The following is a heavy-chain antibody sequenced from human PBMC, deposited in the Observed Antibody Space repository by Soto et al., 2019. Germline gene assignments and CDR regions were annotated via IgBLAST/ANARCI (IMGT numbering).Heavy chain of an antibody. J-gene: IGHJ5*02. CDR1: GGTFNSYD. Sequence: QVQLVQSGAEVKKPGSSMKVSCKASGGTFNSYDINWVRQAPGQGLEWMGGIIPIVETPKYAQKFQGRVTITADESTNTGHIGVGRLGSEDTAIDYCSRPSRPNYYGTRGFFKDNWFDPWGQGTLVTVSS. CDR2: IIPIVETP. V-gene: IGHV1-69*01. D-gene: IGHD3-10*01. CDR3: SRPSRPNYYGTRGFFKDNWFDP.